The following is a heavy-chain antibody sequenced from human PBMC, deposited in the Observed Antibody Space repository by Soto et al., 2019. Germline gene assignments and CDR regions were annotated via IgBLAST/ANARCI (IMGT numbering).Heavy chain of an antibody. Sequence: SETLSLTCTVSGGSISSSSFVWGWLRQSPGKGLEWIGSVYFAGSTHYSPALQSRLAISVDTSENQFSLKLTSVTAADTAVYYCARLRRRGTYLDNWGQGTLVTVSS. J-gene: IGHJ4*02. CDR3: ARLRRRGTYLDN. CDR2: VYFAGST. CDR1: GGSISSSSFV. V-gene: IGHV4-39*01. D-gene: IGHD1-26*01.